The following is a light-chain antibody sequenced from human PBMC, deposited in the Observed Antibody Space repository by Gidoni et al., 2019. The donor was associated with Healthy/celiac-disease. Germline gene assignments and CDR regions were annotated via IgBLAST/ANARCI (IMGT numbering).Light chain of an antibody. CDR3: QQYGSSPQT. J-gene: IGKJ1*01. CDR1: QSVSSSY. V-gene: IGKV3-20*01. Sequence: EIVFTHSPGTLSLSPGERATLSCRASQSVSSSYLAWYQQKPGQAPRLLIYGASSRDTGIPDRFSGSGSGTDFTLTISRLEPEDFAVYYCQQYGSSPQTFGQXTKVEIK. CDR2: GAS.